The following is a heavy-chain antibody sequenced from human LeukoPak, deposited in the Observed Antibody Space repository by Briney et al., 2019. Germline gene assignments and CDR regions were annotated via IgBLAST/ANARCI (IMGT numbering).Heavy chain of an antibody. CDR3: ARDPYSGSYPAEYFQH. CDR2: IKQDGSEK. Sequence: PGGSLRLSCAASGFIFSSYWRSWVRQAPGKGLEWVANIKQDGSEKYYVDSVKGRFTISRDNAKNSLYLQMNSLRAEDTAVYYCARDPYSGSYPAEYFQHWGQGTLVTVSS. J-gene: IGHJ1*01. D-gene: IGHD1-26*01. CDR1: GFIFSSYW. V-gene: IGHV3-7*01.